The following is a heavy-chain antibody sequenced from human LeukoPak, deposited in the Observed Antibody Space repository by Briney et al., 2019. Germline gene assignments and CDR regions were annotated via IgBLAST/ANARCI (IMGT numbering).Heavy chain of an antibody. D-gene: IGHD6-19*01. J-gene: IGHJ2*01. CDR3: ARPYSSGWYNWYFDL. Sequence: GGSLRLSCAASGFTFSSYWMSWVRQAPGKGLEWVANIKQDGSEKYYVDSVKGRFTISRDNAKNSLYLQMNSLRAEDTAVYYCARPYSSGWYNWYFDLWGRGTLVTVSS. CDR2: IKQDGSEK. CDR1: GFTFSSYW. V-gene: IGHV3-7*01.